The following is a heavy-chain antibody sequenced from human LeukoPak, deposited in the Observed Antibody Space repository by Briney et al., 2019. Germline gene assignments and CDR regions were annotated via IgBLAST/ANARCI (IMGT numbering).Heavy chain of an antibody. D-gene: IGHD4-17*01. Sequence: GESLKISCKGSGYSFTRYWIGWLRQMPGKGLEWMGIIYPGDSDTRYSPAFQGQVTISAAKSINTAYLQWSSLKASDTAMYYCARLPLTTGGFDYWGQGTLVTVSS. V-gene: IGHV5-51*01. CDR3: ARLPLTTGGFDY. CDR2: IYPGDSDT. CDR1: GYSFTRYW. J-gene: IGHJ4*02.